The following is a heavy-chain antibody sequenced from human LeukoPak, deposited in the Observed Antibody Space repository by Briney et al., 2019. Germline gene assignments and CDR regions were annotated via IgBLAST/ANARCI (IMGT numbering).Heavy chain of an antibody. CDR2: VRYDGSNK. CDR3: AKGGSSSFYSDY. CDR1: GFTFSSYG. Sequence: PGGSLRLSCAASGFTFSSYGMHWVRQAPGKGLEWVAFVRYDGSNKYYADSVKGRFTISRDNSENTGYLQMNSLRAEDTAVYHCAKGGSSSFYSDYWGQGTLVTVSS. D-gene: IGHD6-6*01. V-gene: IGHV3-30*02. J-gene: IGHJ4*02.